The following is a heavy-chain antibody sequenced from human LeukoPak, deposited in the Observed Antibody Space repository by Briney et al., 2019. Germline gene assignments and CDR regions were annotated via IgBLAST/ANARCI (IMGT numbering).Heavy chain of an antibody. CDR1: GFTFSSYW. J-gene: IGHJ4*02. D-gene: IGHD6-6*01. V-gene: IGHV3-7*01. CDR2: IKQDGSEK. Sequence: GGSLRLSCAASGFTFSSYWMSWVRQAPGKGLEWVANIKQDGSEKYYVDSVKGRFTISRDNAKNSLYLQMNSLRAEDTAVYYCATDRPIKSIAARPPTAPDYRGQGTLVTVYS. CDR3: ATDRPIKSIAARPPTAPDY.